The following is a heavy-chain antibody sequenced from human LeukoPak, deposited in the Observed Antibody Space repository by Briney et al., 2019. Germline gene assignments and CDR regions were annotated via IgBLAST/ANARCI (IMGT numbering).Heavy chain of an antibody. V-gene: IGHV3-74*01. CDR2: INSDGSTT. CDR1: GFTFSSYW. CDR3: ARGEYCSSTSCYISDAFDI. J-gene: IGHJ3*02. D-gene: IGHD2-2*01. Sequence: GGSLRLSCAASGFTFSSYWMHWVRQTPGKGLVWVSRINSDGSTTSDADSVKGRFTISRDNVKNTLYLQMNSLRAEDTAVYYCARGEYCSSTSCYISDAFDIWGQGTMVTVSS.